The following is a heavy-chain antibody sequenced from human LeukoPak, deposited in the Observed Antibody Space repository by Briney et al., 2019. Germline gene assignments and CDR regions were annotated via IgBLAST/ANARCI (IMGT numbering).Heavy chain of an antibody. CDR2: MNPNSGNT. CDR1: GYTFTIYD. D-gene: IGHD3-10*01. J-gene: IGHJ6*02. Sequence: ASVTVSFTASGYTFTIYDINWVRQATGQGLEWMGWMNPNSGNTGYAQKFQGRVTMTRNTSISTAYMELSSLRSEDTAVYYCARDRAVRGVIIARYYYYGMDVWGQGTTVTVSS. V-gene: IGHV1-8*01. CDR3: ARDRAVRGVIIARYYYYGMDV.